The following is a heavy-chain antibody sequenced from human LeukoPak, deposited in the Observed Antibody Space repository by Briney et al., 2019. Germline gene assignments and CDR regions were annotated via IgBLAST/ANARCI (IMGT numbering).Heavy chain of an antibody. D-gene: IGHD3-22*01. Sequence: SVKVSSKASGGTFSSYAISWVRQAPGQGLEWMVRIIPIFGTANYAQKFQGRVTITTDESTSTAYMELSSLRSEDTAVYYCASPAGGKGSGFNWFDPWGQGTLVTVS. V-gene: IGHV1-69*05. J-gene: IGHJ5*02. CDR1: GGTFSSYA. CDR3: ASPAGGKGSGFNWFDP. CDR2: IIPIFGTA.